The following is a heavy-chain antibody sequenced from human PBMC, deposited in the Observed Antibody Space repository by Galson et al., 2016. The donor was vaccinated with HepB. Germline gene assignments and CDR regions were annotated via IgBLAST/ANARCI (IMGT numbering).Heavy chain of an antibody. V-gene: IGHV4-34*01. CDR1: GGSLSGYY. D-gene: IGHD4-11*01. J-gene: IGHJ4*02. CDR3: ARGEAATVTTGFDY. Sequence: SETLSLTCGVYGGSLSGYYWTWIRQPPGKGLEWIGDINHRGSTNYNPSLKSRVTISVDTSKNQFSLKLSSVTAADTAVYYCARGEAATVTTGFDYWGQGTLVTVSS. CDR2: INHRGST.